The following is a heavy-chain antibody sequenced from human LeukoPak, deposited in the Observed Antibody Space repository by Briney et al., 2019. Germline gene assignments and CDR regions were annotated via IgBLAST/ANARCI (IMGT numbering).Heavy chain of an antibody. CDR2: ISAYNGNT. CDR3: VTHFDSSGPDAFDI. D-gene: IGHD3-22*01. Sequence: ASVKVSCKASGYTFTSYGISWVRQAPGQGLEWMGWISAYNGNTNYAQKLQGRVTMTDDPSTDTAYMELSSLRSEDTAVYYCVTHFDSSGPDAFDIWGQGTMVTVSS. V-gene: IGHV1-18*01. J-gene: IGHJ3*02. CDR1: GYTFTSYG.